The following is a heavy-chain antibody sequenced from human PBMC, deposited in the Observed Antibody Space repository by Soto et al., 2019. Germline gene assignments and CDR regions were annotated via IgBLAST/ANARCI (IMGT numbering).Heavy chain of an antibody. CDR3: TRGDGDCSGGTCYGIAMDV. D-gene: IGHD2-15*01. CDR1: GFTVSSKY. J-gene: IGHJ6*04. CDR2: INSGGSI. V-gene: IGHV3-66*01. Sequence: EVQLVESGGGLVQPGGSLRLSCAASGFTVSSKYMSWVRQAPGKGLEWVSLINSGGSISYADSVKGRFTICRDNFDNTMYLQMSTLGVENTAVYYGTRGDGDCSGGTCYGIAMDVWGKGTTVTVSS.